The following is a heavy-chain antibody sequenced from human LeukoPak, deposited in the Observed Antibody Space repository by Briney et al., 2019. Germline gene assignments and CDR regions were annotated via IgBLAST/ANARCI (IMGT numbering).Heavy chain of an antibody. CDR1: GGTFSSYA. CDR3: ARGVPAALRLARWFDP. J-gene: IGHJ5*02. Sequence: ASVKVSCKASGGTFSSYAISWVRQAPGQGLEWMGGIIPIFGTANYAQKLQGRVTMTTDTSTSTAYMELRSLRSDDTAVYYCARGVPAALRLARWFDPWGQGTLVTVSS. D-gene: IGHD2-2*02. V-gene: IGHV1-69*05. CDR2: IIPIFGTA.